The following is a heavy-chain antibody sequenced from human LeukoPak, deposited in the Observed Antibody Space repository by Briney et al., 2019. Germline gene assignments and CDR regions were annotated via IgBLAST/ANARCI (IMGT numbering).Heavy chain of an antibody. Sequence: GGSLRLSCAASGFTFSSYAMNWVRQAPGKGLEWVSYISSSGSPMYYADSVMGRFTISRDNAKNSLYLQMNSLRAEDMAVYYCARAPNDYGGYTNDYWGQGTLVTVSS. V-gene: IGHV3-48*01. D-gene: IGHD4-23*01. CDR1: GFTFSSYA. CDR3: ARAPNDYGGYTNDY. J-gene: IGHJ4*02. CDR2: ISSSGSPM.